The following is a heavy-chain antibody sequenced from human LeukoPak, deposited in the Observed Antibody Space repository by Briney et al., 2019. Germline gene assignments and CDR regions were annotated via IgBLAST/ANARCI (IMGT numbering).Heavy chain of an antibody. CDR1: GYTFTSYD. J-gene: IGHJ6*02. Sequence: WASVKVSCKASGYTFTSYDINWVRQATGQGLEWMGWMNPNSGNTGYAQKFQGRVTITRNTSISTAYMELSRLRSDDTAVYYCARYRIGSGMDVWGQGTTVTVSS. V-gene: IGHV1-8*03. CDR3: ARYRIGSGMDV. CDR2: MNPNSGNT. D-gene: IGHD3-16*02.